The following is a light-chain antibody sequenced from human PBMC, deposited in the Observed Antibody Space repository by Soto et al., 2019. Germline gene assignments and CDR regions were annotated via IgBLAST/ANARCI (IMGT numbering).Light chain of an antibody. J-gene: IGKJ4*01. V-gene: IGKV3-11*01. CDR2: DES. CDR3: QQRRNWPLT. Sequence: EIVLTQSPATLSLSPGERATLSCRASQSVINYVAWYQQKPGQAPRLLMYDESNRAPGIPARFSGSGSGTDFTLTISSLEPEDFAVYYYQQRRNWPLTFGGGTKVEIK. CDR1: QSVINY.